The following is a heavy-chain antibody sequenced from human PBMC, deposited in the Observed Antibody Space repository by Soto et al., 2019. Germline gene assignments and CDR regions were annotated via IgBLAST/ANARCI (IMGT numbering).Heavy chain of an antibody. Sequence: QVQLVESGGGLVKPGGSLRLSCAASGFTFSDYYMSWIRQAPGKGLEWVSYISSSSSYTNYAYSVKGRFTISRDNAKNSRYLQMNSLRAEDTAVYYCARDLNYYGSGSYYDYWGQGTLVTVSS. J-gene: IGHJ4*02. CDR3: ARDLNYYGSGSYYDY. V-gene: IGHV3-11*06. CDR2: ISSSSSYT. D-gene: IGHD3-10*01. CDR1: GFTFSDYY.